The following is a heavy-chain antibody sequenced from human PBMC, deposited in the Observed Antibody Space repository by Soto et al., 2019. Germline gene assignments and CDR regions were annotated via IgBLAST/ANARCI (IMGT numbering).Heavy chain of an antibody. CDR1: GGTFSSYS. CDR2: IIPIFGTA. D-gene: IGHD6-13*01. V-gene: IGHV1-69*13. CDR3: ARTGYSSS. Sequence: GASVKVSFKASGGTFSSYSSSWVRQAPGQGLEWMGGIIPIFGTANYAQKFQGRVTITADESTSTAYMELSSLRSEDTAVYYCARTGYSSSWGQGTLVTVSS. J-gene: IGHJ4*02.